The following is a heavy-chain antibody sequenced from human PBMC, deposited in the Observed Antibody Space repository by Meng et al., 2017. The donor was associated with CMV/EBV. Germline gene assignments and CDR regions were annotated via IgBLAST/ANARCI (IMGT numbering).Heavy chain of an antibody. J-gene: IGHJ6*02. CDR2: INHSGST. D-gene: IGHD1-26*01. Sequence: SETLSLTCAVYGGSFSGYYWSWIRQPPGKGLEWIGEINHSGSTNYNPSLKSRVTISVDTSKNQFSLKLSSVTAADTAVYYCTRRGLGATRNYYYGMDVWGQGTTVTVSS. V-gene: IGHV4-34*01. CDR3: TRRGLGATRNYYYGMDV. CDR1: GGSFSGYY.